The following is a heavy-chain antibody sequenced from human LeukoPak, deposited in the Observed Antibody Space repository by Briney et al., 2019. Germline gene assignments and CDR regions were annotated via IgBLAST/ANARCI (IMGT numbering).Heavy chain of an antibody. CDR1: GGSFSGYY. V-gene: IGHV4-34*01. CDR2: INHSGST. Sequence: KSSETLSLTCAVYGGSFSGYYWSWIRQPPGKGLEWIGEINHSGSTNYNPSLKSRVTISVDTSKNQFSLKLSSVTAADTAVYYCARGLMVRGGNFDYWGQGTLVTVSS. D-gene: IGHD3-10*01. J-gene: IGHJ4*02. CDR3: ARGLMVRGGNFDY.